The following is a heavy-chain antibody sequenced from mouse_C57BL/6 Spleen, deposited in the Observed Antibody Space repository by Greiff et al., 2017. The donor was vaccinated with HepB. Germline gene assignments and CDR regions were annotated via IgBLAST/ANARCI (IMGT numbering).Heavy chain of an antibody. CDR1: GFTFSSYA. J-gene: IGHJ1*03. Sequence: EVKLVESGGGLVKPGGSLKLSCAASGFTFSSYAMSWVRQTPEKRLEWVATISDGGSYTYYPDNVKGRFTISRDNAKNNLYLQMSHLKSEDTAMYYCARGGPTVVATNWYFDVWGTGTTVTVSS. CDR3: ARGGPTVVATNWYFDV. V-gene: IGHV5-4*03. D-gene: IGHD1-1*01. CDR2: ISDGGSYT.